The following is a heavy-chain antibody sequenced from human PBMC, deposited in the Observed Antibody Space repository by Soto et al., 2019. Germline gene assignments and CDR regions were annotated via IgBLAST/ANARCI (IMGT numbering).Heavy chain of an antibody. CDR3: AREYYYDSSGYYSYYFDY. CDR1: GFTLSSYW. V-gene: IGHV3-7*01. Sequence: GGSLRLSCAASGFTLSSYWMSWVRQAPGKGLEWVANIKQDGSEKYYVDSVKGRFTISRDNAKNSLYLQMNSLRAEDTAVYYCAREYYYDSSGYYSYYFDYWGQGTLVTVSS. D-gene: IGHD3-22*01. CDR2: IKQDGSEK. J-gene: IGHJ4*02.